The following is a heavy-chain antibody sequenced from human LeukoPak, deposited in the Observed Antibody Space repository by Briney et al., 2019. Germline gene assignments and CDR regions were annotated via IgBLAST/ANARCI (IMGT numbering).Heavy chain of an antibody. CDR3: AKSRTAAVAGGFDY. V-gene: IGHV3-23*01. CDR2: ITTSGGST. CDR1: GFTFSLYA. J-gene: IGHJ4*02. D-gene: IGHD6-19*01. Sequence: GGSLRLSCGASGFTFSLYAMSWVRQAPGKGLEWVSAITTSGGSTYYADSVKGRFTISRDNSKNTLYLEMNSLTAEDTAVYYCAKSRTAAVAGGFDYWGQGTLVTVSS.